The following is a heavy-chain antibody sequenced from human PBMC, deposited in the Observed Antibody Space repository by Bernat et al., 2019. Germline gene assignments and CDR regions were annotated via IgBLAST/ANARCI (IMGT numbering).Heavy chain of an antibody. Sequence: EVQLVESGGGLVQPGGSLRLSRAASGFTFSSYWMHWVRQAPGKGLVWVSRINSDGSSTSYADSVKDRFTISRDTAKNTLYLQMNSLRAEDTAVYYCASGGSSYDSSGYYSTPDYWGQGTLVTVSS. V-gene: IGHV3-74*01. CDR1: GFTFSSYW. CDR3: ASGGSSYDSSGYYSTPDY. D-gene: IGHD3-22*01. J-gene: IGHJ4*02. CDR2: INSDGSST.